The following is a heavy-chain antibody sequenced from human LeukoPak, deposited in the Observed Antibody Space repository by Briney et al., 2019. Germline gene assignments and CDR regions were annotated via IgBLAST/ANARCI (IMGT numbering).Heavy chain of an antibody. Sequence: SETLTLTCAVYGGPFSGYYWSWIRQPPGKGLEWIGEINHSGSTNYNPSLQSRVTISVDTSKNQFSLKLSSVTAADTAVYYCAGGPAELRYFDWLSQYDYWGQGTLVTVSS. CDR2: INHSGST. V-gene: IGHV4-34*01. CDR3: AGGPAELRYFDWLSQYDY. CDR1: GGPFSGYY. D-gene: IGHD3-9*01. J-gene: IGHJ4*02.